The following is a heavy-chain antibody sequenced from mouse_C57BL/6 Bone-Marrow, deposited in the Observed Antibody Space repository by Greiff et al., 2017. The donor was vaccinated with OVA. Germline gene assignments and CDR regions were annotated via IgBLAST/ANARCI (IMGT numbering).Heavy chain of an antibody. D-gene: IGHD1-1*01. CDR2: IWWDDDK. V-gene: IGHV8-8*01. Sequence: QVTLKVCGPGILQPSQTLSLTCSFSGFSLSTFGLGVGWIRQPSGKGLEWLAHIWWDDDKYYNPALKSRLTISKDTSKNQVFLKIAKVDTADTATDYGARIAFYYYGSSWVAYWGQGTLVTVSA. J-gene: IGHJ3*01. CDR3: ARIAFYYYGSSWVAY. CDR1: GFSLSTFGLG.